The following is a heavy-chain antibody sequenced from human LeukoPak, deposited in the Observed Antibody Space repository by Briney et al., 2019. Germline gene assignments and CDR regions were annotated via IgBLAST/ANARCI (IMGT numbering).Heavy chain of an antibody. V-gene: IGHV3-21*01. D-gene: IGHD5-18*01. CDR3: ARSGYSYENFDY. J-gene: IGHJ4*02. Sequence: PGGPLRLSCAASGFTFSSYSMNWVRQAPGKGLEWVSSISSSSSYIYYADSVKGRFTISRDNAKNSLYLQMNSLRAEDTAVYYCARSGYSYENFDYWGQGTLVTVSS. CDR1: GFTFSSYS. CDR2: ISSSSSYI.